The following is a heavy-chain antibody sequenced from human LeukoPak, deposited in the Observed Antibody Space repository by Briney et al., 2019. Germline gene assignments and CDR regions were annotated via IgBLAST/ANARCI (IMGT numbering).Heavy chain of an antibody. V-gene: IGHV4-59*01. CDR2: IYYSGST. Sequence: SETLSLTCSVSGGSISSYYWSWIRQPPGKGLEWIGYIYYSGSTNYNPSLKSRVTISVDTSKNQFSLKLSSVTAADTAVYYCAREIGAAAGYYYYGMDVWGQGTTVTVSS. CDR1: GGSISSYY. J-gene: IGHJ6*02. D-gene: IGHD6-13*01. CDR3: AREIGAAAGYYYYGMDV.